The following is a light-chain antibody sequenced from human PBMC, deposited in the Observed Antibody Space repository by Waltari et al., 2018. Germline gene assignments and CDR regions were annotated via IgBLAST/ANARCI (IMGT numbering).Light chain of an antibody. V-gene: IGLV1-44*01. J-gene: IGLJ2*01. Sequence: QSVLTQPPSASGTPGQRVTISCSGSSSNIGGTFLSWYQHLPGTPPKPLIYKINRRPSGVPDRFSGSKSGTSASLAISGLQSEDEADYYCAVWDDSLNELFGGGTKLTVL. CDR1: SSNIGGTF. CDR2: KIN. CDR3: AVWDDSLNEL.